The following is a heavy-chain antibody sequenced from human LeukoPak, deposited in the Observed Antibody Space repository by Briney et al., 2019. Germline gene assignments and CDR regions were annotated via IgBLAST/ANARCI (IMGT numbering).Heavy chain of an antibody. CDR2: ISSSSSYI. Sequence: GGSLRLSCAASGFTFSTYTMNWVRQAPGKGLEWVSSISSSSSYIYYADSVKGRFTISRDNAKNSLFLQMDSLRAEDTALYYCASGNYYYYYMDVWGEGTTVTVSS. J-gene: IGHJ6*03. CDR1: GFTFSTYT. CDR3: ASGNYYYYYMDV. D-gene: IGHD2-15*01. V-gene: IGHV3-21*01.